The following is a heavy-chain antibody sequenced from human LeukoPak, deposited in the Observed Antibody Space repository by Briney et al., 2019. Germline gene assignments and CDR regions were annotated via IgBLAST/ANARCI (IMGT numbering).Heavy chain of an antibody. CDR3: ARGPGVTTTLD. CDR1: GGSFSGYY. J-gene: IGHJ4*02. CDR2: INHSGST. D-gene: IGHD4-17*01. V-gene: IGHV4-34*01. Sequence: SETLSLTCAVYGGSFSGYYWSWIRQPPGKGLEWIGEINHSGSTNYNPSLKSRVTISVDTSKNQFSLKLSSVTAADTAVYYCARGPGVTTTLDWGQGTLVTVSS.